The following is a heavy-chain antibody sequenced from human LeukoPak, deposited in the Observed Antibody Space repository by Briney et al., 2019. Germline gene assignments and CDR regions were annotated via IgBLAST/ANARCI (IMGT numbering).Heavy chain of an antibody. Sequence: SETLSLTCTVSGGSISSYYWSWLRQPPGKGLEWIGDIYYSGSTNYNPSLKSRVTISVDTSKNQFSLKLSSVTAADTAVYYCARDRPRYSSGWNAFDIWGQGTMVTVSS. V-gene: IGHV4-59*01. J-gene: IGHJ3*02. CDR3: ARDRPRYSSGWNAFDI. CDR2: IYYSGST. CDR1: GGSISSYY. D-gene: IGHD6-19*01.